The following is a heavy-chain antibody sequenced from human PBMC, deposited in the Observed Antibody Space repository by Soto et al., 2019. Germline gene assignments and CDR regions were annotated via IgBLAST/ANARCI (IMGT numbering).Heavy chain of an antibody. Sequence: SETLSLTSTVPGGSISNYYWSWIRQPPGKGLEWIGYIYNSGSTKYNPSFKSRVTISVDTSKNQLSLKLSSVTAADTAVYFYARDCNSSGWAPLGYWGQGTLVTVSS. D-gene: IGHD6-19*01. CDR3: ARDCNSSGWAPLGY. J-gene: IGHJ4*02. CDR2: IYNSGST. CDR1: GGSISNYY. V-gene: IGHV4-59*01.